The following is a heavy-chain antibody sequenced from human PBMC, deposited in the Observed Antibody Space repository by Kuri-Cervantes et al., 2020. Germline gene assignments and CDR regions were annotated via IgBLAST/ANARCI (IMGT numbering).Heavy chain of an antibody. D-gene: IGHD3-16*02. J-gene: IGHJ6*02. V-gene: IGHV5-51*01. Sequence: GESLKISCKGSGYSFTSYWIGWVRQMPGKGLEWMGIIYPGDSDTRYSPSLQGQVTISADKSISTAYLQWSSLKASDTAMYYCARHYGDDYVWGSYRSEPDYYYYGMDVWGQGTTVTVSS. CDR2: IYPGDSDT. CDR1: GYSFTSYW. CDR3: ARHYGDDYVWGSYRSEPDYYYYGMDV.